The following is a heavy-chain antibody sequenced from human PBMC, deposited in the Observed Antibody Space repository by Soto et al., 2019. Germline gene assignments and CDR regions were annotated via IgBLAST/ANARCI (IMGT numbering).Heavy chain of an antibody. V-gene: IGHV3-30*18. CDR1: GFTFSSYG. CDR2: ISYDGITK. CDR3: AKGLDIVLVPGAIGPYYYYGVDV. Sequence: QVQLVESGGGVVQPGRSLRLSCAASGFTFSSYGMNWVRQAPGKGLEWVALISYDGITKYYADSVKGRFTISRDNSKNTQYLQMNSVRPEATAVYYCAKGLDIVLVPGAIGPYYYYGVDVWGQGTRVTVSS. D-gene: IGHD2-2*03. J-gene: IGHJ6*02.